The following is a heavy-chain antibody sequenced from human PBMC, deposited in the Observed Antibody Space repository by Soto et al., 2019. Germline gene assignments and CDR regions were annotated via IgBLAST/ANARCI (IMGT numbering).Heavy chain of an antibody. CDR2: ISAYNGDT. CDR3: ARDSLGTEKTAWLDP. D-gene: IGHD5-18*01. Sequence: QVQLVQSGAEVRKPGASVKVSCKASGYTFTNYGISWVRQAPGQGLEWMGWISAYNGDTNYAQKVQGRVTMTTDTSTSTAYMELRSLRSDDTAMYYCARDSLGTEKTAWLDPWGQGTLVTVSS. J-gene: IGHJ5*02. CDR1: GYTFTNYG. V-gene: IGHV1-18*04.